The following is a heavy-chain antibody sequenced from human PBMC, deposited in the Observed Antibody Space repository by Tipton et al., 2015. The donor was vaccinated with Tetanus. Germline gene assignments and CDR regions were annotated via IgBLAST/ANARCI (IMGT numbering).Heavy chain of an antibody. D-gene: IGHD3-22*01. CDR2: IYYSGST. V-gene: IGHV4-31*03. Sequence: TLSLTCTVSGGSISSGGYYWSWIRQHPGKGLEWIGYIYYSGSTYYNPSLKSRVTISVDTSKNQFSLKLSSVTAADTAVYYCARDISSRFPYYYDSSGYYGLYYYYGMDVWGQGTTVTVSS. J-gene: IGHJ6*02. CDR1: GGSISSGGYY. CDR3: ARDISSRFPYYYDSSGYYGLYYYYGMDV.